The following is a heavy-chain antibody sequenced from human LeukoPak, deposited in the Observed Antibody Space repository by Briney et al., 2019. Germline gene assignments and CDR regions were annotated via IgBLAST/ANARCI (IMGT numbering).Heavy chain of an antibody. CDR1: GGSISSYY. V-gene: IGHV4-4*07. Sequence: SETLSLTCTVPGGSISSYYWSWIRQPAGKGLEWIGRIYTSGSTNYNPSLKSRVTMSVDTSKNQFSLKLSSVTAADTAVYYCARDHRPSYCSSTSCYGNWFDPWGQGPLVTVSS. CDR3: ARDHRPSYCSSTSCYGNWFDP. D-gene: IGHD2-2*01. CDR2: IYTSGST. J-gene: IGHJ5*02.